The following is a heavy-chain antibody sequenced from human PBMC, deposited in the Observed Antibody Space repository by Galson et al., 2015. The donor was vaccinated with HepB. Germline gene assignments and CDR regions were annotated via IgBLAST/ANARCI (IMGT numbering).Heavy chain of an antibody. CDR3: ARDRRSYDFWSGYYHTFDY. V-gene: IGHV3-21*01. J-gene: IGHJ4*02. CDR2: ISSSSSYI. D-gene: IGHD3-3*01. CDR1: GFTFSSYS. Sequence: SLRLSCAASGFTFSSYSMNWVRQAPGKGLEWVSSISSSSSYIYYADSVKGRFTISRGNAKNSLYLQMNSLRAEDTAVYYCARDRRSYDFWSGYYHTFDYWGQGTLVTVSS.